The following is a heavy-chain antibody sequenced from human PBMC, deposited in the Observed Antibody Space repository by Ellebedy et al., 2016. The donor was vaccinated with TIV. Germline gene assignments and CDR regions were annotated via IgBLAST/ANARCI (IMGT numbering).Heavy chain of an antibody. CDR2: ISDSGSAI. V-gene: IGHV3-11*01. J-gene: IGHJ6*02. D-gene: IGHD3-16*01. CDR3: ARHYGLVKTYYYYYGMDL. Sequence: PGGSLRLSCAASGFSFSDFYMYWIRQAPGKGLEWVSYISDSGSAISYADSVKGRFTVSRDNAKNSLYLQINGVRADDTAVYYCARHYGLVKTYYYYYGMDLWGQGTTVTVSS. CDR1: GFSFSDFY.